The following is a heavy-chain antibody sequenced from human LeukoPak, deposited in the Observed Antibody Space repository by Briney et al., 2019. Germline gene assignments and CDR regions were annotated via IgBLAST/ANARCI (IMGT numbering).Heavy chain of an antibody. CDR3: ARDPGQYGSGARGGFDI. V-gene: IGHV4-4*07. D-gene: IGHD3-10*01. Sequence: PSETLSLTCTVSGGSISSYYWSWIRQPAGKGLEWIGRIYSSGSTNHSPSLKSRVTMSVATSKNQFSLKLRSVTAADTAVYYCARDPGQYGSGARGGFDIWGQGTMVSVSS. CDR2: IYSSGST. CDR1: GGSISSYY. J-gene: IGHJ3*02.